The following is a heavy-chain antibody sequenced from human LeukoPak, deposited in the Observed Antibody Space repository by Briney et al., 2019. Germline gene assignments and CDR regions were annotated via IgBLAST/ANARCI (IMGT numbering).Heavy chain of an antibody. CDR2: ISYDGSNK. D-gene: IGHD3-16*01. J-gene: IGHJ6*03. Sequence: GGSLRLSCAASGFTFSSYGMHWVRQAPGKGLEWVAVISYDGSNKYYADSVKGRFTISRDNSKNTLYLQMNSLRAEDTAVYYCASPGGVGGSYYYYMDVWGKGTTVTVSS. CDR3: ASPGGVGGSYYYYMDV. CDR1: GFTFSSYG. V-gene: IGHV3-30*19.